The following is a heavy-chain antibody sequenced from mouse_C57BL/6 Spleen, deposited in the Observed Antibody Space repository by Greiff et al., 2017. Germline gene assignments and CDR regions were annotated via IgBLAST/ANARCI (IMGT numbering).Heavy chain of an antibody. D-gene: IGHD1-1*01. CDR3: ARANYYGSSYYFDY. CDR2: ISYDGSN. Sequence: EVQLQESGPGLVKPSQSLSLTCSVTGYSITSGYYWNWLRQFPGNKLEWMGYISYDGSNNYNPSLKNRISITRDTSKNQFFLKLNSVTTEDTATYYCARANYYGSSYYFDYWGQGTTLTVSS. V-gene: IGHV3-6*01. J-gene: IGHJ2*01. CDR1: GYSITSGYY.